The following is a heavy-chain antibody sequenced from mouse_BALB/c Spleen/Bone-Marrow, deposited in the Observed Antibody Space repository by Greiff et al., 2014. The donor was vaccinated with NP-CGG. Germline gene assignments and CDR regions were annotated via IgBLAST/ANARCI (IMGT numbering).Heavy chain of an antibody. CDR3: ARDPRWLLAMDY. D-gene: IGHD2-3*01. J-gene: IGHJ4*01. Sequence: EVQLVESGGGLVQPGGSLRLSCATSGFTFSDLYMEWVRQPPGKRLEWIAASRNKANDYTTEYSASVKGRFIVPRDTSQSILYLQMNALRAEDTAIYYCARDPRWLLAMDYWGQETSVTVSS. CDR2: SRNKANDYTT. CDR1: GFTFSDLY. V-gene: IGHV7-1*02.